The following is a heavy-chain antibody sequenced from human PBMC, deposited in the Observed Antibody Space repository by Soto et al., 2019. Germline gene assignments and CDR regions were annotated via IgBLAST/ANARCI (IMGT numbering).Heavy chain of an antibody. Sequence: QVQLRESGPRLVKPSGTLSLTCAVSGGSVSSSYWWTWVRQAPGKGLQWIGEIYHNGITNYNPSLRSRLSMSVDKSNNDFSLSLTSVTAADTAVYYCATLPPRIVVVFTEMPTWDQGILVTVSS. V-gene: IGHV4-4*02. CDR3: ATLPPRIVVVFTEMPT. CDR1: GGSVSSSYW. D-gene: IGHD2-21*01. CDR2: IYHNGIT. J-gene: IGHJ4*02.